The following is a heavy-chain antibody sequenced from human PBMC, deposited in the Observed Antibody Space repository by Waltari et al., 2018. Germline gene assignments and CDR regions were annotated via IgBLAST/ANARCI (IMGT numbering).Heavy chain of an antibody. CDR1: GGSISSGSYH. Sequence: QVQLQESGPGLVKPSQTLSLTCTVSGGSISSGSYHWSWSRQPAGKGLEWIGRIYTSGSTNYNPSLKSRVTISVDTSKNQFSLKLSSVTAADTAVYYCARERGSSGLQGWFDPWGQGTLVTVSS. CDR2: IYTSGST. D-gene: IGHD6-19*01. V-gene: IGHV4-61*02. CDR3: ARERGSSGLQGWFDP. J-gene: IGHJ5*02.